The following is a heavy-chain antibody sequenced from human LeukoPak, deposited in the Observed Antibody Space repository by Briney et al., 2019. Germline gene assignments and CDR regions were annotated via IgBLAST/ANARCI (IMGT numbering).Heavy chain of an antibody. CDR3: ARDLGGYSYYYMDV. J-gene: IGHJ6*03. Sequence: SETLSLTCTVSGGSISSYYWGWIRQPAGKGLEWIGRIYTSGGTNYNPSLKSRVTISVDKSRKQFSLQLSSVTAADTAVYYCARDLGGYSYYYMDVWGEGTTVT. D-gene: IGHD3-16*01. V-gene: IGHV4-4*07. CDR1: GGSISSYY. CDR2: IYTSGGT.